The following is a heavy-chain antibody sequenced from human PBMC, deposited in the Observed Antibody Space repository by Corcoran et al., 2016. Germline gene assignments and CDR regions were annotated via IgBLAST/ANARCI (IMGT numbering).Heavy chain of an antibody. CDR1: GASFSDYY. CDR3: ARRYDYVWGSYRYLYYFDY. CDR2: IHHSGST. D-gene: IGHD3-16*02. J-gene: IGHJ4*02. V-gene: IGHV4-34*01. Sequence: QVQLQQWGAGLLKPSETLSLTCTVYGASFSDYYWSWIRQPPGKGLEWIGEIHHSGSTNYNPSLKSRVTISVDTSKNQFSLKLSSVTAADTAVYYCARRYDYVWGSYRYLYYFDYWGQGTLVTVSS.